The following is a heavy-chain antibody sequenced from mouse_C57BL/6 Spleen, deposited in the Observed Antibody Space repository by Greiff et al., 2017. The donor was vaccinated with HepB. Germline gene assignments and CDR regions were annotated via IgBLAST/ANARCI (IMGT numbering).Heavy chain of an antibody. CDR2: INPNNGGT. V-gene: IGHV1-26*01. CDR3: AGAYYSNYFDY. D-gene: IGHD2-5*01. J-gene: IGHJ2*01. Sequence: EVQLQQSGPELVKPGASVKISCKASGYTFTDYYMNWVKQSHGKSLEWIGDINPNNGGTSYNQKFKGKATLTVDKSSSTAYMELRSLTSEDSAVYYCAGAYYSNYFDYWGQGTTLTVSS. CDR1: GYTFTDYY.